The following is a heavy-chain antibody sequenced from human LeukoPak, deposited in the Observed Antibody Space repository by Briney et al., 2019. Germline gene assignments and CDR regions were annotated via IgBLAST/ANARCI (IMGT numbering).Heavy chain of an antibody. CDR2: IKQDGSEK. CDR3: AREAFRVVVPAAEIDY. J-gene: IGHJ4*02. CDR1: GFTFSSYW. V-gene: IGHV3-7*01. Sequence: PGGSLRLSCAASGFTFSSYWMSWVRPAPGKGLEWVANIKQDGSEKYYVDSVKGRFTISRDNAKNSLYLQMNSLRAEDTAVYYCAREAFRVVVPAAEIDYWGQGTLVTVSS. D-gene: IGHD2-2*01.